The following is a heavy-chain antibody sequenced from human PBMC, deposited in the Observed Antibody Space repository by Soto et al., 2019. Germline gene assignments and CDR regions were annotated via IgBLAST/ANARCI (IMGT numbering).Heavy chain of an antibody. CDR2: IWYDGSNK. J-gene: IGHJ6*02. V-gene: IGHV3-33*01. D-gene: IGHD2-2*01. CDR1: GFTFSSYG. CDR3: ARDGPGTSSLYYYGMDV. Sequence: PXGSLRLSCAASGFTFSSYGMHWVRQAPGKGLEWVAVIWYDGSNKYYADSVKGRFTISRDNSKNTLYLQMNSLRAEDTAVYYCARDGPGTSSLYYYGMDVWGQGTTVTVSS.